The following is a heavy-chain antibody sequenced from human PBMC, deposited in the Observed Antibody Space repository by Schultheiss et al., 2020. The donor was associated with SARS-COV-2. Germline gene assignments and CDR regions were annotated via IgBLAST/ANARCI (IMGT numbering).Heavy chain of an antibody. J-gene: IGHJ6*02. CDR1: GGSISSGGYY. V-gene: IGHV4-61*02. D-gene: IGHD2-21*01. CDR2: IDTSGST. CDR3: VRHLFGDYGGMDV. Sequence: SETLSLTCTVSGGSISSGGYYWSWIRQPAGKGLEWIGRIDTSGSTNYNPSLKSRVTMSVDTSKNQFSLNVDSVTAADTAVYYCVRHLFGDYGGMDVWGQGTTVTVSS.